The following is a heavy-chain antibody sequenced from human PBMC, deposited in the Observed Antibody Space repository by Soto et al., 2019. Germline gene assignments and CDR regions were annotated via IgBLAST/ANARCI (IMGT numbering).Heavy chain of an antibody. Sequence: GSLRLSCAASGFTFSYYGMHWVRQAPGKGLEWGAIIWYDESNKYYADSVTGRFTISRNNSNNMVYLQMNGVRAEDTAVYYCPKRGSNAAIDVWGQGTTVTVSS. D-gene: IGHD6-25*01. J-gene: IGHJ6*02. V-gene: IGHV3-30*02. CDR3: PKRGSNAAIDV. CDR1: GFTFSYYG. CDR2: IWYDESNK.